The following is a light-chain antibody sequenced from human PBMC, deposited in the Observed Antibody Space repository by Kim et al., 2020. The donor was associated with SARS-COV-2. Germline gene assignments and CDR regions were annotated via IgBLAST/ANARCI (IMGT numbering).Light chain of an antibody. CDR3: SSYRSSGYV. CDR2: DVT. V-gene: IGLV2-14*03. Sequence: QSALTQPASVSGSPGQSITISCTGTSSDVGGYNYVSWYQQYPGKAPKLMLYDVTKRPSGVSNRFSGSKSGNTASLTIPGLQAEDEADYYCSSYRSSGYVFGTGTKVTVL. CDR1: SSDVGGYNY. J-gene: IGLJ1*01.